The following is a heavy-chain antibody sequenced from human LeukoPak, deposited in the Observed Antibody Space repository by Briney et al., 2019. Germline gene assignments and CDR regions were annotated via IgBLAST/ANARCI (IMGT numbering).Heavy chain of an antibody. V-gene: IGHV3-7*01. Sequence: PGGSLRLSCAASGFTFSSYWMSWVRQAPGKGVEWVANIKQDGGDKYYVGSVKGRFTISRDNAKNSLYLQMNSLRAEDMAVYYCARAGWRDYGDPGFDYWGQGILVTVSS. CDR1: GFTFSSYW. CDR2: IKQDGGDK. J-gene: IGHJ4*02. CDR3: ARAGWRDYGDPGFDY. D-gene: IGHD4-17*01.